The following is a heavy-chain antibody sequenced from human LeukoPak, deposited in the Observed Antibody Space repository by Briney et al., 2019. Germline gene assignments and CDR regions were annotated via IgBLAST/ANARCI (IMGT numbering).Heavy chain of an antibody. J-gene: IGHJ4*02. Sequence: PSETLSLTCAVYGGSFSGYYWSWIRQPPGKGLEWIGEINHSGSTNYNPSLKSRVTISVDTSKNQFSLKLSSVTAADTAVYYCAGGRTTYSNYDYVWGSYRYFDYWGQGTLVTVSS. CDR3: AGGRTTYSNYDYVWGSYRYFDY. V-gene: IGHV4-34*01. CDR2: INHSGST. CDR1: GGSFSGYY. D-gene: IGHD3-16*02.